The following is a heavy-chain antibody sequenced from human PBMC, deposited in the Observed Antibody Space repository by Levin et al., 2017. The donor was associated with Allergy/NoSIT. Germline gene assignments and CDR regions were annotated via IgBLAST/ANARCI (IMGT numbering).Heavy chain of an antibody. D-gene: IGHD5/OR15-5a*01. CDR3: ARLVVSGVYDLFYLDI. CDR1: GYSFSTHW. V-gene: IGHV5-51*01. J-gene: IGHJ4*02. CDR2: IYPGNSDT. Sequence: PGGSLRLSCKGFGYSFSTHWIGWVRQMPGQGLEWMGSIYPGNSDTTYSPSFQGRVPFSADKSISTAYLQWSTLKASDTAMYYCARLVVSGVYDLFYLDIWGQGTLVTVSS.